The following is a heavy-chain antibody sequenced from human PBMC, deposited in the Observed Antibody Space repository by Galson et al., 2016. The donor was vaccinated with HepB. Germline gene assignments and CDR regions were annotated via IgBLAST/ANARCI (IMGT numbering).Heavy chain of an antibody. CDR1: GYTFSNYV. Sequence: SVKVSCKASGYTFSNYVITWVRQAPGQGLEWMGWISVYSGNTNYAPKFQGRVTMTTDTSTNTAYMELRSLRPDDTAVYFCARAMRENPLSAHTYWGQGTLVTVSS. D-gene: IGHD2/OR15-2a*01. CDR3: ARAMRENPLSAHTY. V-gene: IGHV1-18*01. J-gene: IGHJ4*02. CDR2: ISVYSGNT.